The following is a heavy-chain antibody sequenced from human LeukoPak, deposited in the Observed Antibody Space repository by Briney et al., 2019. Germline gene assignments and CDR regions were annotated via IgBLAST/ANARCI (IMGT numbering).Heavy chain of an antibody. CDR3: ARQGRESPNSYYGMDV. CDR1: GGSISSYY. J-gene: IGHJ6*02. Sequence: TSETLSLTCTVSGGSISSYYWSWIRQPPGKGLEWIGYIYYSGSTNYNPSLKSRVTISVDTSKNQFSLKLSSVTAADTAVYYCARQGRESPNSYYGMDVWGQGTTVTVSS. V-gene: IGHV4-59*08. CDR2: IYYSGST. D-gene: IGHD3-10*01.